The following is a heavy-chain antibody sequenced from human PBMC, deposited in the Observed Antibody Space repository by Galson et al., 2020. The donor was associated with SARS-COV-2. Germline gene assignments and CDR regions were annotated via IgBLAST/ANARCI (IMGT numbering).Heavy chain of an antibody. CDR3: ARARWLRGEFDY. D-gene: IGHD5-12*01. Sequence: SQTLSLTCTVSGGSISSYYWSWIRQPPGKGLEWIGYIYYSGSTNYNPPLKSRVTISVDTSKNQFSLKLSSVTAADTAVYYCARARWLRGEFDYWGQGTLVTVSS. J-gene: IGHJ4*02. V-gene: IGHV4-59*01. CDR1: GGSISSYY. CDR2: IYYSGST.